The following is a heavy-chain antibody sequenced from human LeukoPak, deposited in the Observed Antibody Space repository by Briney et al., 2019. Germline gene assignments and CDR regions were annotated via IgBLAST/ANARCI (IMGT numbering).Heavy chain of an antibody. CDR3: AVGRRGLVEGGGVDY. J-gene: IGHJ4*02. V-gene: IGHV1-69*06. D-gene: IGHD3-10*01. CDR2: IIPIFGTA. CDR1: GYTFTSYD. Sequence: SVKVSCKASGYTFTSYDISWVRQAPGQGLEWMGGIIPIFGTANYAQKFQGRVTITADKSTSTAYMELSSLRSEDTAVYYCAVGRRGLVEGGGVDYWGQGTLVTVSS.